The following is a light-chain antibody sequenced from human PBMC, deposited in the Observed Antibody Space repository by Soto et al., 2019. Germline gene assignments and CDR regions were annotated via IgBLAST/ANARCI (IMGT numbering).Light chain of an antibody. J-gene: IGLJ3*02. V-gene: IGLV1-44*01. CDR2: ANN. Sequence: QSVLTQPPSTSETPGQRVSITCSGSSSNVGRNFVSWYQQLPGTAPKLLIHANNQRPSGVPDRFSSSKSGTSASLAISGLQSEDEAHYYCAVWDDSLNVLVFGGGTKVTVL. CDR3: AVWDDSLNVLV. CDR1: SSNVGRNF.